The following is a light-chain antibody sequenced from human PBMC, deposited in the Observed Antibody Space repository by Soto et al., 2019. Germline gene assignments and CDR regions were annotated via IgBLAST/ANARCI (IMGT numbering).Light chain of an antibody. CDR3: QQFNSYLLFT. Sequence: AIQLTQSPSSLSASVGDRVTITCRASQGISSALAWYQQKPGKAPKLLIYDASSLESGVPSRFSGSGSGTDFPLTISSLQPEDFATYYCQQFNSYLLFTFGPGTKVDIK. CDR2: DAS. J-gene: IGKJ3*01. CDR1: QGISSA. V-gene: IGKV1-13*02.